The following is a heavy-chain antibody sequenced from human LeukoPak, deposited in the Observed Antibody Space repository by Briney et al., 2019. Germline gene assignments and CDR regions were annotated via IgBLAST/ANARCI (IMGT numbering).Heavy chain of an antibody. CDR2: INPNSGGT. CDR3: AGALEYSSSHTSFY. Sequence: GASVKVSCKASGYTFTGYYMHWVRQAPGQGLEWMGRINPNSGGTNYAQKFQGRVTMTRDTSISTAYMELSRLRSDDTAVYYCAGALEYSSSHTSFYWGQGTLVTVSS. V-gene: IGHV1-2*06. CDR1: GYTFTGYY. D-gene: IGHD6-6*01. J-gene: IGHJ4*02.